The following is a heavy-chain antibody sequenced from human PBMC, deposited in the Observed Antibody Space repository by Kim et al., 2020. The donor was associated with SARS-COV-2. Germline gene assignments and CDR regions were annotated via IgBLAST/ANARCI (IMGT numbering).Heavy chain of an antibody. CDR1: GFTFSSYA. CDR3: ARPYSGSYFGYFDY. J-gene: IGHJ4*02. V-gene: IGHV3-30*04. Sequence: EGSLRLSCAASGFTFSSYAMHWVRQAPGKGLEWVAVISYDGSNKYYADSVKGRFTISRDNSKNTLYLQMNSLRAEDTAVYYCARPYSGSYFGYFDYWGQGTLVTVSS. D-gene: IGHD1-26*01. CDR2: ISYDGSNK.